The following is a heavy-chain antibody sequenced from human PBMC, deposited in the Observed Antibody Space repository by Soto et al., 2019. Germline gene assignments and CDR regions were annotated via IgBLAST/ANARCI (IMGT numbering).Heavy chain of an antibody. CDR3: ARDEAIDY. CDR1: GFTFSNYW. CDR2: IKQDGGDQ. J-gene: IGHJ4*02. Sequence: GGSLRLSCAASGFTFSNYWMSWVRQAPGKGLEWVANIKQDGGDQYYVDSVKGRFSISRDNAKNSLYLQMNSLRAEDTAVYYCARDEAIDYWGQGTLVTVSS. V-gene: IGHV3-7*03.